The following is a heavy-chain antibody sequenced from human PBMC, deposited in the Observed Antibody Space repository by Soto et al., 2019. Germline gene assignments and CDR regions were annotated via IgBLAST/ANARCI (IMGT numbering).Heavy chain of an antibody. J-gene: IGHJ4*02. CDR3: AAGYYFGDY. Sequence: QVLLVESGGGVVQPGASLRLSCVTSGFSFSSYGMHWVRQAPGKGLEWVATISHDGRDKFYGDSVKGRFTISRDNSKNTLFLQMNSLRAEDTSLYYCAAGYYFGDYWGQGTLVTVSP. CDR1: GFSFSSYG. D-gene: IGHD3-9*01. V-gene: IGHV3-30*03. CDR2: ISHDGRDK.